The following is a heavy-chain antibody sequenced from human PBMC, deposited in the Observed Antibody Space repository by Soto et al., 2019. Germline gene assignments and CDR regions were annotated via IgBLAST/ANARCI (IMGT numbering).Heavy chain of an antibody. Sequence: GGSLRLSCAASEFTLTSYWMTWIRQAPGKGLEWVANINQDESEKYYVDSVKGRFTISRDNAKNSLYLQMNSLSAEDTGVYYCVRGHYGMYVWGQGTTVTVSS. V-gene: IGHV3-7*04. CDR2: INQDESEK. CDR3: VRGHYGMYV. J-gene: IGHJ6*02. CDR1: EFTLTSYW.